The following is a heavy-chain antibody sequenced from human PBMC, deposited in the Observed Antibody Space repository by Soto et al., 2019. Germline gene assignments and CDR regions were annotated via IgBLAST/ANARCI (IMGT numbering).Heavy chain of an antibody. CDR2: IDPSDSST. D-gene: IGHD5-12*01. J-gene: IGHJ4*02. CDR3: ARHRVLYRGFHYIFDY. Sequence: DVQLVQSGAEVQKPGKSLRISCKTSGYTLTDYWISWVRQMPGKGLEWMGKIDPSDSSTDYSPSFQGHISISADKSLSTVFMHWSSLKASDTAIYYCARHRVLYRGFHYIFDYWGQGSLVTVSS. CDR1: GYTLTDYW. V-gene: IGHV5-10-1*01.